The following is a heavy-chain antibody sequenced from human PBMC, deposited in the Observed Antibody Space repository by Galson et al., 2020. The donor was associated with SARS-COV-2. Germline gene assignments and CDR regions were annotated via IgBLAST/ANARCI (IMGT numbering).Heavy chain of an antibody. Sequence: GESLKISCAASGFTFSSYSMNWVRQAPGKGLEWVSYISSSSSTIYYADSVKGRFTISRDNAKNSLYLQMNSLRAEDTAVYYCARDLVGWYVVKHGWEGSYWGQGTLVTVSS. CDR2: ISSSSSTI. CDR3: ARDLVGWYVVKHGWEGSY. D-gene: IGHD6-19*01. CDR1: GFTFSSYS. V-gene: IGHV3-48*04. J-gene: IGHJ4*02.